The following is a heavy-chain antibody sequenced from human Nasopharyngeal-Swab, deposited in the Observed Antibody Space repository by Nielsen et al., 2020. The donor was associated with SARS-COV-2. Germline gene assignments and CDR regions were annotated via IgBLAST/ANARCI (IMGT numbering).Heavy chain of an antibody. V-gene: IGHV5-51*01. J-gene: IGHJ4*02. Sequence: VRQMPGKGLEWVGIINPDDSYARYSPSFQGQVTISADKSISAAYLQWSSRKASDTAIYYCARRQGYYDNAGYYLYWGQGTLVTVSS. D-gene: IGHD3-9*01. CDR2: INPDDSYA. CDR3: ARRQGYYDNAGYYLY.